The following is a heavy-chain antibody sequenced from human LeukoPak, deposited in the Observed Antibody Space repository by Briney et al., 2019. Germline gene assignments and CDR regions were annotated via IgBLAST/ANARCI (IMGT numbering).Heavy chain of an antibody. CDR3: ARQGCSSTSCYFDY. Sequence: SETLSLTCAVHGGSFSDYYWSWIRQPPGKGLEWIGEINHSGSTNYNPSLKSRVTISVDTSKNQFSLNLSSVTAADTAVYYCARQGCSSTSCYFDYWGQGTLVTVSS. J-gene: IGHJ4*02. V-gene: IGHV4-34*01. CDR1: GGSFSDYY. CDR2: INHSGST. D-gene: IGHD2-2*01.